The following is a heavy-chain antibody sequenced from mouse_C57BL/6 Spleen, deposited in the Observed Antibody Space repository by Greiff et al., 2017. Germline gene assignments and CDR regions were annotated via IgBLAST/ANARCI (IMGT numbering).Heavy chain of an antibody. CDR1: GYTFTSYW. Sequence: QVQLQQPGTELVKPGASVKLSCKASGYTFTSYWMHWVKQRPGQGLEWIGNINPSNGGTNYNEKFKSKATLTVDKSSSTAYMQLSSLTSEDSAVYYCARSGGRYDGYYEAMGYWGQGTSVTVSS. V-gene: IGHV1-53*01. CDR2: INPSNGGT. CDR3: ARSGGRYDGYYEAMGY. D-gene: IGHD2-3*01. J-gene: IGHJ4*01.